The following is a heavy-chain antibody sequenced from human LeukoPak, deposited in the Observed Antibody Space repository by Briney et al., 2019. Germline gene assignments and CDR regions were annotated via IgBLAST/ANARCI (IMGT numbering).Heavy chain of an antibody. CDR2: IIPIFGTA. CDR3: ARSLSYDSSGGFDY. CDR1: GGTFSSYA. Sequence: SVKVSCKASGGTFSSYAISWVRQAPGQGLEWMGGIIPIFGTANYAQKFQGRVTITADESTSTAYMELSSLRSEDTAVYYCARSLSYDSSGGFDYWGQGTLVTVSS. D-gene: IGHD3-22*01. J-gene: IGHJ4*02. V-gene: IGHV1-69*13.